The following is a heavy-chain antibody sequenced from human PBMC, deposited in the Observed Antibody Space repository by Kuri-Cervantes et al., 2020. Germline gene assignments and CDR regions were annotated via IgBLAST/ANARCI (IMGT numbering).Heavy chain of an antibody. J-gene: IGHJ6*02. CDR1: GYTFTGYY. CDR2: INPNSGGT. V-gene: IGHV1-2*02. CDR3: ARVRYAPDRPKCSGGSCYYTYYHGMDV. Sequence: ASVKVSCKASGYTFTGYYMHWVRQAPGQGLEWMGWINPNSGGTNYAQKFQGRVTMTRDTSISTAYMELSRLRSDDTAVYYCARVRYAPDRPKCSGGSCYYTYYHGMDVWGQGTGVTVSS. D-gene: IGHD2-15*01.